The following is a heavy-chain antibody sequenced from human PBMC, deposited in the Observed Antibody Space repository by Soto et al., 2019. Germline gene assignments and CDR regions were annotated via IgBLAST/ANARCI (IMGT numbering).Heavy chain of an antibody. V-gene: IGHV3-30-3*01. D-gene: IGHD2-15*01. CDR1: GFTFSSYA. Sequence: PGGSLRLSCAASGFTFSSYAMHWVRQAPGKGLEWVAVISYDGSNKYYADSVKGRFTISRDNSKNTLYLQMNSLRAEDTAVYYCAREADTVVTRYFDYWGQGTLVTVSS. CDR2: ISYDGSNK. CDR3: AREADTVVTRYFDY. J-gene: IGHJ4*02.